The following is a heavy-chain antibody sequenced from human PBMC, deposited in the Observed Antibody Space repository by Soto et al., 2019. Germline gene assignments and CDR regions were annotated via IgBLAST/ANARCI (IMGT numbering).Heavy chain of an antibody. CDR1: GYTFASYD. Sequence: QVQLVQSGAEVKKPGASVKVSCKASGYTFASYDINWVRQATGQGLEWMGWMNPNSDNPGYAQKFQGRVTMTRNTSISTAYMELSSLRSEDTAVYYCARGGQARIPAAGTPYWGQGTLVTVSS. D-gene: IGHD6-13*01. J-gene: IGHJ4*02. CDR2: MNPNSDNP. CDR3: ARGGQARIPAAGTPY. V-gene: IGHV1-8*01.